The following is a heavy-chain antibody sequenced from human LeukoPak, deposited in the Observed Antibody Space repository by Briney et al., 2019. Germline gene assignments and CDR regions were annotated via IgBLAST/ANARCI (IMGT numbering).Heavy chain of an antibody. CDR3: ARDPSVYYDSSGYYVDY. Sequence: GASVKVSCKASGGTFSSYTISWVRQAPGQGLEWMGRIIPILGIANYAQKFQGRVTITADKSTSTAYMELSSLRSEDTAVYYCARDPSVYYDSSGYYVDYLGQGTLVSVSS. CDR1: GGTFSSYT. V-gene: IGHV1-69*04. CDR2: IIPILGIA. D-gene: IGHD3-22*01. J-gene: IGHJ4*02.